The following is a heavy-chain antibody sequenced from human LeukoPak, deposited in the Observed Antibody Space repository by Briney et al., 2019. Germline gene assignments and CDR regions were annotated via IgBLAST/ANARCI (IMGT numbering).Heavy chain of an antibody. CDR3: ARGVFRAVIKD. J-gene: IGHJ4*02. Sequence: PGGSLRLSCAASGFTFSSYEMNWVRQAPGKGLEWVSYITSSGGTIYYADSVKGRFTISRDNAKNSLYLQMNSLRAEDTAVYYCARGVFRAVIKDRGQGTLVTVSS. CDR1: GFTFSSYE. D-gene: IGHD3-10*01. CDR2: ITSSGGTI. V-gene: IGHV3-48*03.